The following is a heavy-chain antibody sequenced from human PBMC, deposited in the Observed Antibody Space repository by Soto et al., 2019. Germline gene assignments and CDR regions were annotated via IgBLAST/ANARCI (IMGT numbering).Heavy chain of an antibody. D-gene: IGHD1-26*01. J-gene: IGHJ4*02. CDR2: IYYSGST. V-gene: IGHV4-31*03. CDR1: GGSISSGGYY. Sequence: QVQLQESGPGLVKPSQSLSLTCTVSGGSISSGGYYWSWIRQHPGKGLEWIGYIYYSGSTYYNPSLKSRVTISVDTSKNQCSLTLSSVTAADTAVYYCARYSGSYYVPIDYWGQGTLVTVSS. CDR3: ARYSGSYYVPIDY.